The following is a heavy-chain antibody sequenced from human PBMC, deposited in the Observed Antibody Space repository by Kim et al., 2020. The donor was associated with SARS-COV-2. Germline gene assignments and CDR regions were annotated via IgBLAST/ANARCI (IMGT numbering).Heavy chain of an antibody. CDR3: ATRITAAGHG. Sequence: GGSLRLSCAASGFTFSTYSMNWVRQAPGKGLEWVSYISSSSNTIYYADSVKDRFTISRDNAKNSLYLQMNSLRDADTAVYYCATRITAAGHGWGQGTLVTVSS. J-gene: IGHJ4*02. V-gene: IGHV3-48*02. CDR2: ISSSSNTI. CDR1: GFTFSTYS. D-gene: IGHD6-13*01.